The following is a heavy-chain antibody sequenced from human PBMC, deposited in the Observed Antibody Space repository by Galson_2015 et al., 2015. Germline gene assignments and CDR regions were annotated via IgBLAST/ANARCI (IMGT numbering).Heavy chain of an antibody. CDR1: GFTFSSYG. CDR2: ISYDGSNK. Sequence: SLRLSCAASGFTFSSYGMHWVRQAPGKGLEWVAVISYDGSNKYYADSVKGRFTISRDNSKNTLYLQMNSLRAEDTAVYYCARDERWLQYLDYWGQGTLVTVSS. D-gene: IGHD5-24*01. J-gene: IGHJ4*02. CDR3: ARDERWLQYLDY. V-gene: IGHV3-30*03.